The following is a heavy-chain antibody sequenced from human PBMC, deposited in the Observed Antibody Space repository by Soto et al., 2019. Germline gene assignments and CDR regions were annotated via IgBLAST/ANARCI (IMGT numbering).Heavy chain of an antibody. Sequence: GGSLRLSCAASGFTFSSYPMSWVRQAPGKGLEWVSAISGSGGSTYYADSVKGRFTISRDNSKNTQYLQMNSLRAEDTAVYYCAKNSVAVVTAIAYWGQGTLVTVSS. V-gene: IGHV3-23*01. CDR2: ISGSGGST. J-gene: IGHJ4*02. D-gene: IGHD2-21*02. CDR3: AKNSVAVVTAIAY. CDR1: GFTFSSYP.